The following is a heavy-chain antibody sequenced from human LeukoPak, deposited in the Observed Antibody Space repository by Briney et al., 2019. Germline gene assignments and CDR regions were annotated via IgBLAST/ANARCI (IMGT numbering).Heavy chain of an antibody. V-gene: IGHV3-23*01. CDR2: ITDIGVST. CDR3: AKMTDARGRYGSGSH. J-gene: IGHJ4*01. CDR1: GFTFSNFA. D-gene: IGHD3-10*01. Sequence: PGGSLRLSCAASGFTFSNFAMSLVRQAPGKGLEWVSSITDIGVSTFYTDSLSGRFTISRDNSKNTLYLQMKNLRAADTATYYCAKMTDARGRYGSGSHWGQGTLVAVSS.